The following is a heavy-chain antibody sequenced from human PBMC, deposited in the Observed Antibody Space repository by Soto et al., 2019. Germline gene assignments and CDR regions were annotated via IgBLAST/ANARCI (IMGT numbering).Heavy chain of an antibody. J-gene: IGHJ4*02. CDR2: SRSV. D-gene: IGHD7-27*01. Sequence: QMQLQESGPGLVKPSETLSLNCVVSGGSVSSGDHAWGWIRQPPGKGLKWIGYSRSVNYNPSLRSRVTISVDTAKNQSSLKLSSVTAADTAVYYCGRDNWGSIDYWGQGTQVTVSS. CDR3: GRDNWGSIDY. V-gene: IGHV4-61*08. CDR1: GGSVSSGDHA.